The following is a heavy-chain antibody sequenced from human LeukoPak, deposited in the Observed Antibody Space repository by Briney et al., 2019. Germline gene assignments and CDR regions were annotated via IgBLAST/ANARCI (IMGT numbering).Heavy chain of an antibody. CDR3: AKGQRTLLSMGY. Sequence: PGGSLRLSCAASGFTFSSYAMNWVRQAPGKGLEWVSAISGSGSSTYYADSVKGRFTISRDNSKNTQYLQMNSLRAEDTAVYYCAKGQRTLLSMGYWGQGTLVTVSS. CDR1: GFTFSSYA. V-gene: IGHV3-23*01. CDR2: ISGSGSST. D-gene: IGHD2-2*01. J-gene: IGHJ4*02.